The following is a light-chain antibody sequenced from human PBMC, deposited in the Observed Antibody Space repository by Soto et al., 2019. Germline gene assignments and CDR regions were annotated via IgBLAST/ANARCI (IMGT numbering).Light chain of an antibody. CDR2: GAS. Sequence: EIVMTQSPATLSVSPGGRATLSCRASQSVSSNLAWYQQKPGQAPRILIYGASTRATGIPARLSGSGSGTEFTLTISSLQSEDFAGYYCQQYNNWPPRTFGKGTKV. J-gene: IGKJ1*01. V-gene: IGKV3-15*01. CDR3: QQYNNWPPRT. CDR1: QSVSSN.